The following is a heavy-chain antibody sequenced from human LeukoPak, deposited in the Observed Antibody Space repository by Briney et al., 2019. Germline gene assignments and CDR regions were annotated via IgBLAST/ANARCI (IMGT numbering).Heavy chain of an antibody. CDR3: QKGPTGTQWAFDS. D-gene: IGHD4-17*01. J-gene: IGHJ4*02. CDR1: GFTFSSYW. V-gene: IGHV3-74*01. CDR2: INSDGSST. Sequence: GGSLRLSCAASGFTFSSYWMHWVRQAPGKGLVWVSRINSDGSSTSYADSVKGRFTISRDNAKNTLYLQMNSLRAEDTAVYYWQKGPTGTQWAFDSGGQGTLSPSPQ.